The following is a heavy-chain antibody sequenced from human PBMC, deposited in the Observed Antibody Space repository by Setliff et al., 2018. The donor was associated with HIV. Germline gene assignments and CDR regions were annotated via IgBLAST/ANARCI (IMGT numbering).Heavy chain of an antibody. Sequence: PGGSLRLSCAASGFTFTDYWMSWVRQAPGKGLEWVANIKQDGSEKYYVDSVKGRFTVSRDNAENSLSLQMNSLRAEDTAVYYCARLAPPDDYGDLGGIDHWGQGTLVTVSS. CDR2: IKQDGSEK. J-gene: IGHJ4*02. V-gene: IGHV3-7*01. D-gene: IGHD4-17*01. CDR1: GFTFTDYW. CDR3: ARLAPPDDYGDLGGIDH.